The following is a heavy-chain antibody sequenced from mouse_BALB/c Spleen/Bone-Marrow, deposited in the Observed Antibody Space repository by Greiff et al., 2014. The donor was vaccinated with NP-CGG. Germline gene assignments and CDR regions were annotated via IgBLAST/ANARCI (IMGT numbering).Heavy chain of an antibody. Sequence: DVKLQESGPELVKPGASMKISCKASGYSFTGYTMNWVKQSHGKNLEWIGLINPYNGGTSYNQKFMGKATLTVDKSSSTAYMELLSLTSEDSAVYYCARWDYYGYAMDYWGQGTSFTVSS. J-gene: IGHJ4*01. CDR3: ARWDYYGYAMDY. CDR1: GYSFTGYT. CDR2: INPYNGGT. D-gene: IGHD1-1*01. V-gene: IGHV1-18*01.